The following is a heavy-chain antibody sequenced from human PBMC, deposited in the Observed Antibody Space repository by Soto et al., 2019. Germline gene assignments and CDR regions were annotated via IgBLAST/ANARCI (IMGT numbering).Heavy chain of an antibody. V-gene: IGHV4-39*01. D-gene: IGHD2-15*01. CDR3: ASLGVWCSGGSCYLRFDY. Sequence: SETLSLTCTVSGGSISSSSYYWGWIRQPPGKGLEWIGSIYYSGSTYYNPSLKSRVTISVDTSKNQFSLKLSSVTAADTAVYYCASLGVWCSGGSCYLRFDYWGQGTLVTVSS. CDR2: IYYSGST. J-gene: IGHJ4*02. CDR1: GGSISSSSYY.